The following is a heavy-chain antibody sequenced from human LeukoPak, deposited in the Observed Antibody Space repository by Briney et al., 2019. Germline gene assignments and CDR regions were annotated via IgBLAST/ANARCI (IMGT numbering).Heavy chain of an antibody. V-gene: IGHV4-39*01. J-gene: IGHJ5*02. D-gene: IGHD6-13*01. Sequence: PSETLSLTCTVSGGSISTSRTYYWGWIRQPPGKGLEWIGSIYYSGSTYYNPSLKSRVTISVDTSKNQFSLKLSSVTAADTAVYYCARHQGIAEYNWFDPWGQGTLVTVSS. CDR2: IYYSGST. CDR1: GGSISTSRTYY. CDR3: ARHQGIAEYNWFDP.